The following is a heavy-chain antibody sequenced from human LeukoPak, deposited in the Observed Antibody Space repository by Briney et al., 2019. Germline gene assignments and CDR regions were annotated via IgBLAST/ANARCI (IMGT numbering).Heavy chain of an antibody. Sequence: ASVKVSCKASGYTFTSYGISWVRQAPGQGLEWMGWISAYNGNTNYAQKLQGRVTMTTDTSTSTAYMELRSLRSDDTAVCYCARARSLGVGATTYGYWGQGTLVTVSS. CDR2: ISAYNGNT. CDR1: GYTFTSYG. J-gene: IGHJ4*02. D-gene: IGHD1-26*01. CDR3: ARARSLGVGATTYGY. V-gene: IGHV1-18*01.